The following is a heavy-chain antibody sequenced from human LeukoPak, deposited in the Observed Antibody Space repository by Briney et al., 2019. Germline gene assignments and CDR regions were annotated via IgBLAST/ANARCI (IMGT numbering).Heavy chain of an antibody. CDR2: ISSSGSTI. CDR1: GFTFSDYY. V-gene: IGHV3-11*04. CDR3: ARSAVDGKEGY. D-gene: IGHD4-23*01. Sequence: GGSLRLSCAASGFTFSDYYMSWIRQAPGRGLEWFSYISSSGSTIYYADSVKGRFTISGDNAKNSLYLQMNSLRAEDTAVYYCARSAVDGKEGYWGQGTLVTVSS. J-gene: IGHJ4*02.